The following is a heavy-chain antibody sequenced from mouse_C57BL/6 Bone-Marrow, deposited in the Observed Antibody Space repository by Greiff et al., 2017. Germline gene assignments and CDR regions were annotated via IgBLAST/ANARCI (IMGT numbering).Heavy chain of an antibody. D-gene: IGHD1-1*01. V-gene: IGHV1-55*01. CDR1: GYTFTSYW. J-gene: IGHJ1*03. CDR2: IYPGSGST. Sequence: QVQLQQPGAELVKPGASVKMSCKASGYTFTSYWITWVKQRPGQGLEWIGDIYPGSGSTNYNAQFKSKATLTVDTSSSTAYMQLSSLTSDDSAVDYCARRDYGSSYGYFDVWGTGTTVTVSS. CDR3: ARRDYGSSYGYFDV.